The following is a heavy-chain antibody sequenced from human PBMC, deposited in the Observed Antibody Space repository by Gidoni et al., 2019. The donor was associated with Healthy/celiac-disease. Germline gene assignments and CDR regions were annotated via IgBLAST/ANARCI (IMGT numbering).Heavy chain of an antibody. V-gene: IGHV1-3*01. Sequence: QVQLVQSGAEVKKPGASVKVSCKASGYPFTSYAMHWVRQAPGQRLEWMGWINAGNGNTKYSQKFQGRVTITRDTSASTAYMELSSLRSEDTAVYYCARGSRGITGTNDYWGQGTLVTVSS. CDR2: INAGNGNT. CDR1: GYPFTSYA. J-gene: IGHJ4*02. CDR3: ARGSRGITGTNDY. D-gene: IGHD1-20*01.